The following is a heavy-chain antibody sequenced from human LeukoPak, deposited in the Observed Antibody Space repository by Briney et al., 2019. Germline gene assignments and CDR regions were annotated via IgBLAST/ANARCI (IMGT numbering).Heavy chain of an antibody. D-gene: IGHD3-10*01. CDR1: GLIVSSNY. Sequence: GGSLRLSCETSGLIVSSNYMHWVRQAPGKGLEWVSVMYSGGRTFYTDSVEGRFTTSRDNSNNTLYLQMSNVTGEDTAVYYCARDDYYGSRSGPDWGQGTLVTVSS. CDR2: MYSGGRT. CDR3: ARDDYYGSRSGPD. V-gene: IGHV3-66*01. J-gene: IGHJ4*02.